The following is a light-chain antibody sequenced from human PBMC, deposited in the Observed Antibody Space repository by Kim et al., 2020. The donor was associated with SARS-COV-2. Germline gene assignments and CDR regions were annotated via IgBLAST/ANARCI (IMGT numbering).Light chain of an antibody. CDR2: LNSDGSH. V-gene: IGLV4-69*01. Sequence: QLVLTQSPSASASLGASVKLTCTLSSGHSSYAIAWQQQQPEKGHRYLMKLNSDGSHSKGDGIPDRFSGSSSGAERYLTISSLQSEDEADYYCQTWGTGTLVFGGGTQLTVL. J-gene: IGLJ3*02. CDR1: SGHSSYA. CDR3: QTWGTGTLV.